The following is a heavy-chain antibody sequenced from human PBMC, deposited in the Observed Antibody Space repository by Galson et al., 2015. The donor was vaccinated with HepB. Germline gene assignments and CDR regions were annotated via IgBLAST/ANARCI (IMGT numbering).Heavy chain of an antibody. D-gene: IGHD3-10*02. Sequence: SETLSLTCTVSGGSISSSSYYWGWIRQPPGKGLDWIGSIYYSGNAYYNPSLKSRVTISVDTSKNQFSLKLSSVTAADTAVYYCARHDKLFSVEAPFDPWGQGTLVTVSS. V-gene: IGHV4-39*01. J-gene: IGHJ5*02. CDR3: ARHDKLFSVEAPFDP. CDR1: GGSISSSSYY. CDR2: IYYSGNA.